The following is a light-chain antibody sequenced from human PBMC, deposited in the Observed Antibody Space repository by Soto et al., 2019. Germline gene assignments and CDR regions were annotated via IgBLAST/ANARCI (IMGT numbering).Light chain of an antibody. CDR3: GSYTSSSTRV. Sequence: QSALTQPASVSGSPGQSITISCTGTSCDVGGYNFVSWYQQHPGKAPKLMIYEVSSRPSGVSNRFSGSKSGNTASLTISGLQAEDEADYYCGSYTSSSTRVFGGGTKLTVL. CDR2: EVS. CDR1: SCDVGGYNF. V-gene: IGLV2-14*01. J-gene: IGLJ3*02.